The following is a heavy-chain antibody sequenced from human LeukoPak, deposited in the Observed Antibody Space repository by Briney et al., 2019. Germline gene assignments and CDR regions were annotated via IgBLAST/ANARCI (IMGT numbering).Heavy chain of an antibody. J-gene: IGHJ6*03. V-gene: IGHV4-34*01. CDR2: IYYSGST. CDR1: GGSFSGYY. D-gene: IGHD3-3*01. CDR3: ASFWSGYKPYYYMDV. Sequence: SETLSLTCAVYGGSFSGYYWNWIRQSPGKGLEWIGSIYYSGSTYYNPSLKSRVTISVDTSKNQFSLKLSSVTAADTAVYYCASFWSGYKPYYYMDVWGKGTTVTVSS.